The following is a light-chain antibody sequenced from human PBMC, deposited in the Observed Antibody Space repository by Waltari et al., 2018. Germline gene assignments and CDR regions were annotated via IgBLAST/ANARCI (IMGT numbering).Light chain of an antibody. J-gene: IGKJ1*01. CDR3: QHYVRLPVT. V-gene: IGKV3-20*01. Sequence: EIVLTQSPGTLSLSPGERVTLSCRASQSVSRALAWYQQKPGQAPRLLIYGASSRATGIPDRFSDSGSGTDFSLTISRLEPEDFAVYYCQHYVRLPVTFGQGTKVEIK. CDR2: GAS. CDR1: QSVSRA.